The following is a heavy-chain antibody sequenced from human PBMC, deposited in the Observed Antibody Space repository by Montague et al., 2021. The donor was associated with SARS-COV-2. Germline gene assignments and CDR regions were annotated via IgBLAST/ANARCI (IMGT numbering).Heavy chain of an antibody. CDR1: GGSISSGSYY. CDR2: ISISGSP. J-gene: IGHJ4*02. V-gene: IGHV4-61*02. CDR3: ARDIAVAGLFDY. D-gene: IGHD6-19*01. Sequence: TLSLTCTVSGGSISSGSYYWSWLRQPAGKGLEWIGRISISGSPNYNPSLKSRVTISVDTSKNQFSLKLSSVTAADTAVYYCARDIAVAGLFDYWGQGTLVTVSS.